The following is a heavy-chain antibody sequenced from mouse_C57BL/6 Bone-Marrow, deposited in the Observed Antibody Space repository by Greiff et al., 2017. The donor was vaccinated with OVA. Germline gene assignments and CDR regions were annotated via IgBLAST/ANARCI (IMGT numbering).Heavy chain of an antibody. J-gene: IGHJ4*01. CDR1: GYAFTNYL. CDR2: INPGSGGT. D-gene: IGHD2-5*01. CDR3: ARDSNLYYAMDY. Sequence: VQLQQSGAELVRPGTSVKVSCTASGYAFTNYLIEWVKQRPGQGLEWIGVINPGSGGTNYNEKFKGKATLTADKSSSTAYMQLSSLTSEDSAVYFCARDSNLYYAMDYWGQGTSVTVSS. V-gene: IGHV1-54*01.